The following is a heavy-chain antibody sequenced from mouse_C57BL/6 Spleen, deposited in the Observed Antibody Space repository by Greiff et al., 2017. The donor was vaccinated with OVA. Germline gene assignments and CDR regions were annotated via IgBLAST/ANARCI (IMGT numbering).Heavy chain of an antibody. J-gene: IGHJ4*01. V-gene: IGHV14-4*01. CDR1: GFNIKDDY. D-gene: IGHD1-1*01. Sequence: EVKLQESGAELVRPGASVKLSCTASGFNIKDDYMHWVKQRPEQGLEWIGWIDPENGDTEYASKFQGKATITADTSSNTAYLQLSSLTSEDTAVYYCTTDYGSSYDYAMDYWGQGTSVTVSS. CDR2: IDPENGDT. CDR3: TTDYGSSYDYAMDY.